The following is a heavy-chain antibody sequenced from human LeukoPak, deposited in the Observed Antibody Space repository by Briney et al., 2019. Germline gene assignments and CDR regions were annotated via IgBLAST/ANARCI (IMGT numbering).Heavy chain of an antibody. Sequence: PGGSLRLSCAASGFTFSSYAMHWVRQAPGKGLEWVAVISYDGSNKYYADSVKGRFTISRDNSKNTLYLQMNSLRAEDTAVYYCARVRGWWELLSDYWGQGTLVTVSS. J-gene: IGHJ4*02. CDR3: ARVRGWWELLSDY. CDR2: ISYDGSNK. V-gene: IGHV3-30-3*01. CDR1: GFTFSSYA. D-gene: IGHD1-26*01.